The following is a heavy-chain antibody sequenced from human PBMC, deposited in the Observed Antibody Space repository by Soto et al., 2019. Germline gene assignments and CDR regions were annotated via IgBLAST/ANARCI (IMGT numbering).Heavy chain of an antibody. J-gene: IGHJ4*02. Sequence: QVRLEDSGGAAVWPGRSLRLSCAASGFAFNSYTMHWVRQAPGRGLEWVAIISYDESHTYYADSVRGRFTIARDNSHNALFLQIESLTPADTAVYHCAGDGPRRGLRGSLDYWGLGTL. D-gene: IGHD4-17*01. CDR1: GFAFNSYT. CDR3: AGDGPRRGLRGSLDY. V-gene: IGHV3-30-3*01. CDR2: ISYDESHT.